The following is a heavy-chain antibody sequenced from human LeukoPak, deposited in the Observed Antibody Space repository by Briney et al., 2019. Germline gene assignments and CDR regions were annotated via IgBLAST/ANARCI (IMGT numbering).Heavy chain of an antibody. V-gene: IGHV5-51*01. Sequence: GESLKISCQGSGYSFTSYWIGWVRQMPGKGLEWMGIIYPGDSDTRYSPSFQGQVTISADKSISTAYLQWSSLKASDTAMYYCARLTYYDILTGYYPYYFDYWGQGTLVTVSS. CDR2: IYPGDSDT. D-gene: IGHD3-9*01. CDR1: GYSFTSYW. CDR3: ARLTYYDILTGYYPYYFDY. J-gene: IGHJ4*02.